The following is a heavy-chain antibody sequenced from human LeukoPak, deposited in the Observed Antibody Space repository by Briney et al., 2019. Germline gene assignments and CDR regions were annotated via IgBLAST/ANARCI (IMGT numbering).Heavy chain of an antibody. Sequence: SETLSLTCTVSGGSISSSSYYWGWIRQPPGKGLEWIGSIYYSGSTYYNPSLKSRVTISVDTSKNQFSLKLSSVTAADTAVYYCASPPSMVRGVRTDVWGQGTTVTVSS. D-gene: IGHD3-10*01. V-gene: IGHV4-39*07. CDR3: ASPPSMVRGVRTDV. CDR2: IYYSGST. CDR1: GGSISSSSYY. J-gene: IGHJ6*02.